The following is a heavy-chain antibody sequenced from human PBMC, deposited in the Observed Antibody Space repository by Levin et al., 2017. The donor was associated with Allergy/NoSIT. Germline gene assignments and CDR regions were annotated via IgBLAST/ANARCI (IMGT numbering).Heavy chain of an antibody. J-gene: IGHJ3*02. Sequence: GGSLRLSCAASGFTFSSYSMNWVHQAPGKGLEWVSYISSSSSTIYYADSVKGRFTISRDNAKNSLYLQMNSLRAEDTAVYYCARDGGAVAGTSAFDIWGQGTMVTVSS. CDR3: ARDGGAVAGTSAFDI. V-gene: IGHV3-48*01. CDR2: ISSSSSTI. D-gene: IGHD6-19*01. CDR1: GFTFSSYS.